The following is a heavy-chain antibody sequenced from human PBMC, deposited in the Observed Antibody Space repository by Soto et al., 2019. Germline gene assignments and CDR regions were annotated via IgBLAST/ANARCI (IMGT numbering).Heavy chain of an antibody. V-gene: IGHV1-18*01. J-gene: IGHJ6*03. D-gene: IGHD3-10*01. Sequence: QVQLVQSGGEVRKPGASVRVSCKASGYTFTSHGISWVRQAPGQGLEWMGWISAYNGDTNYAQKLQGRVTVTTDRSTSTAYMELRSLRSEDTAVYYCARMVRGSNIDYDHCMDVWGKGTGVTVSS. CDR3: ARMVRGSNIDYDHCMDV. CDR1: GYTFTSHG. CDR2: ISAYNGDT.